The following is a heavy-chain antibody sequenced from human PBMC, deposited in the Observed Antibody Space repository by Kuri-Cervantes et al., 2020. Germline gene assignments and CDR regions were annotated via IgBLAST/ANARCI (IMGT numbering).Heavy chain of an antibody. CDR1: GGTFGSYI. V-gene: IGHV1-69*13. Sequence: SVKVSCKASGGTFGSYIINWVRQAPGQGLEWMGGIIPIFGTANYAQKFQGRVTITADESTSTAYMELSSLRSEDTAVYYCARALVPHDTAWGYMDVWGKGTTVTVSS. J-gene: IGHJ6*03. CDR3: ARALVPHDTAWGYMDV. D-gene: IGHD5-18*01. CDR2: IIPIFGTA.